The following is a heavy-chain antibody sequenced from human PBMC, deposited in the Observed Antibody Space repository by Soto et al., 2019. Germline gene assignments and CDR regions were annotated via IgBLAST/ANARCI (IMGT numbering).Heavy chain of an antibody. Sequence: SETLSLTCAVYGGSFSGYYWSWIRQPPGKGLEWIGEINHSGSTNYNPSLKSRVTISVDTSKNQFSLKLSSVTAADTAVYYCAREGAVADRYYYYYGMDVWGQGNTVTVSS. CDR2: INHSGST. V-gene: IGHV4-34*01. CDR1: GGSFSGYY. J-gene: IGHJ6*02. CDR3: AREGAVADRYYYYYGMDV. D-gene: IGHD6-6*01.